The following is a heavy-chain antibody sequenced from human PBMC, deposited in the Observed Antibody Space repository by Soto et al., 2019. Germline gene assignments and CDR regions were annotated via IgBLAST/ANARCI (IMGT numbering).Heavy chain of an antibody. CDR2: IYNGGGNT. J-gene: IGHJ4*02. D-gene: IGHD2-2*03. CDR3: AGGSSGVWIDF. CDR1: GYSSTGYHSF. Sequence: XETLSLTCNVSGYSSTGYHSFRSWIRQTRGEGLEWVGVIYNGGGNTHYNPSRKSRVSSSVDTPKNQVFMRLNSGTATDTAVYFCAGGSSGVWIDFWGQGTLVTVSS. V-gene: IGHV4-39*01.